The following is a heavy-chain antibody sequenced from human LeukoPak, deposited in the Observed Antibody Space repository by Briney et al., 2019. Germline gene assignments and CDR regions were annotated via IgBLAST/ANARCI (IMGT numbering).Heavy chain of an antibody. CDR1: GGSISSYY. CDR3: ARQRFLEWYFDY. CDR2: IYYIGST. J-gene: IGHJ4*02. D-gene: IGHD3-3*01. Sequence: PSETLSLTCTVSGGSISSYYWSWIRQPPGKGLEWIGYIYYIGSTNYNPSLKSRVSMSVDTSKNQFSLKLTSVTAADTAVYYCARQRFLEWYFDYWGQGTLVTVSS. V-gene: IGHV4-59*08.